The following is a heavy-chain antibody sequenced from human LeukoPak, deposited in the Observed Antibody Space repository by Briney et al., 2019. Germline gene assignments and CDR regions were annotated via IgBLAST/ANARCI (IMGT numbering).Heavy chain of an antibody. CDR1: GGTFSSYA. J-gene: IGHJ4*02. Sequence: ASVKVSCKASGGTFSSYAISWVRQAPGQGLEWMGWMNPNSGNTGYAQKFQGRVTMTRNTSISTAYMELSSLRSEDTAVYYCARSPKGELRDSGYDHGFDYWGQGTLVTVSS. CDR3: ARSPKGELRDSGYDHGFDY. CDR2: MNPNSGNT. D-gene: IGHD5-12*01. V-gene: IGHV1-8*02.